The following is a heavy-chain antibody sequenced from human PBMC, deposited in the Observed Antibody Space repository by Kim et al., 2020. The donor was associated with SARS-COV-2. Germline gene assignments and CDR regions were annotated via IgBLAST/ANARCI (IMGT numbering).Heavy chain of an antibody. J-gene: IGHJ6*03. CDR3: ARRRGRGSGYGYYYYYMDV. V-gene: IGHV4-59*08. Sequence: SETLSLTCTVSGGSISSYYWSWIRQPPGKGLEWSGYIYYSGSTNYNPSLKSRVTISVDTSKNQFSLKLSSVTAADTAVYYCARRRGRGSGYGYYYYYMDVWGKGTTVTVSS. CDR1: GGSISSYY. D-gene: IGHD3-22*01. CDR2: IYYSGST.